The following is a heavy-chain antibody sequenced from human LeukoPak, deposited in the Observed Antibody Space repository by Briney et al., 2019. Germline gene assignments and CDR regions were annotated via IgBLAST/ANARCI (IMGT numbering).Heavy chain of an antibody. Sequence: GGPLRLSCAASGFTFSSYSMNWVRQAPGKGLEWVSYISSSSSTMYYADSVKGRFTVSRDNAKNSLYLQMNSLRAEDTAVYYCARDLCTNTICSFDYWGQGTLVTVSS. CDR2: ISSSSSTM. J-gene: IGHJ4*02. CDR1: GFTFSSYS. V-gene: IGHV3-48*01. CDR3: ARDLCTNTICSFDY. D-gene: IGHD2-2*01.